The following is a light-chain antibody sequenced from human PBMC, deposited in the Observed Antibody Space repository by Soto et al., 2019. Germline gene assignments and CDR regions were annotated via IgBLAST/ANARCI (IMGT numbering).Light chain of an antibody. V-gene: IGKV3-15*01. CDR1: QSVSSD. J-gene: IGKJ1*01. CDR3: QQYNNWPLT. CDR2: GAS. Sequence: EIVMTQSPATLSVSPGERATLSCRASQSVSSDLAWYQQKPGQAPRLLIYGASTSATGIPARFSGSGSGTEFTLTISSLQSEDFAVYYCQQYNNWPLTFRQGTKVEIK.